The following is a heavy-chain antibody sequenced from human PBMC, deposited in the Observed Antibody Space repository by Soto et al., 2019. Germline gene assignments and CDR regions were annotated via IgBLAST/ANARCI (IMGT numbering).Heavy chain of an antibody. V-gene: IGHV1-2*04. D-gene: IGHD5-12*01. CDR2: INPYSGAT. Sequence: QVQLVQSGAEVKKPGASVKVSCKASGYTFSDYYVHWVRQAPGQGLEWMGWINPYSGATNYAQKFPDWVTMTGAASVSTAYLELTTLVSDDTAVYYCARARANVAPNWFDPWGQGTLVIVSS. CDR1: GYTFSDYY. J-gene: IGHJ5*02. CDR3: ARARANVAPNWFDP.